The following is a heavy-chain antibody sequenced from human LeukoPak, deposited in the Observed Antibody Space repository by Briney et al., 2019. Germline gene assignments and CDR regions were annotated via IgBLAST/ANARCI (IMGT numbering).Heavy chain of an antibody. CDR3: ARACSSTSCYKKGYYFDY. CDR1: GYTFTSYD. J-gene: IGHJ4*02. D-gene: IGHD2-2*02. Sequence: ASVKVSCKASGYTFTSYDINWVRQATGQRLEWMGWINAGNGNTKYSQKFQGRVTITRDTSASTAYMELSSLRSEDTAVYYCARACSSTSCYKKGYYFDYWGQGTLVTVSS. CDR2: INAGNGNT. V-gene: IGHV1-3*01.